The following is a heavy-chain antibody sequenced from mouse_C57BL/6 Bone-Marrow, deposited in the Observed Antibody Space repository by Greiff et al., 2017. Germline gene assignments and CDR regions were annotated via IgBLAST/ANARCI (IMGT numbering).Heavy chain of an antibody. V-gene: IGHV3-6*01. Sequence: EVKLLESGPGLVKPSQSLSLTCSVTGYSITSGYYWNWIRQFPGNKLEWMGYISYDGSNNYNPSLKNRISITRDTSKNQFFLKLNSVTTEDTATYYCARHASWFAYWGQGTLVTVSA. CDR1: GYSITSGYY. J-gene: IGHJ3*01. CDR2: ISYDGSN. CDR3: ARHASWFAY.